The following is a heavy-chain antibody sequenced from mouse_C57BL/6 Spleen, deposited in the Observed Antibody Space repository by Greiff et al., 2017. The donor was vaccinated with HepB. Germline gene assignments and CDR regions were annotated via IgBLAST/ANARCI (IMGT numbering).Heavy chain of an antibody. V-gene: IGHV1-42*01. CDR2: INPSTGGT. CDR1: GYSFTGYY. CDR3: AREGSRYFDV. J-gene: IGHJ1*03. Sequence: VQLQQSGPELVKPGASVKISCKASGYSFTGYYMNWVKQSPEKSLEWIGEINPSTGGTTYNQKFKAKATLTVDKSSSTAYMQLKSLTSEDSAVYYCAREGSRYFDVWGTGTTVTVSS. D-gene: IGHD1-1*01.